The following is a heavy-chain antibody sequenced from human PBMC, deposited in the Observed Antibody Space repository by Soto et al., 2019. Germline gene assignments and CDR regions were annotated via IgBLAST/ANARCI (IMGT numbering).Heavy chain of an antibody. D-gene: IGHD4-17*01. CDR2: VYYTGDT. V-gene: IGHV4-59*08. J-gene: IGHJ6*02. Sequence: QVQLQQSGPRLVKPSETLSLTCTVSSGPDRSHNWGWIRQPPGRGLEWIGYVYYTGDTAYNPSLRSRVSISADMSMNDISLTLSSVTAADTAVYYCVRQGIDYLHGLVDVWGQGTTVSVSS. CDR3: VRQGIDYLHGLVDV. CDR1: SGPDRSHN.